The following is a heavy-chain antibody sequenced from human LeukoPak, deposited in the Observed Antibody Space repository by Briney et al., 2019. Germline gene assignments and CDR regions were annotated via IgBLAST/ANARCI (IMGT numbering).Heavy chain of an antibody. D-gene: IGHD3-10*01. V-gene: IGHV3-33*01. CDR3: VGAPYYYASGTFSPFDY. J-gene: IGHJ4*02. CDR2: IWNDGSNK. CDR1: GFTFSTYG. Sequence: GGSLRLSCAASGFTFSTYGMHWVRQAPGKGLEWVAVIWNDGSNKYYADSVKGRFTISRDNSKNTLYLQMNTLRAEDTAMYFCVGAPYYYASGTFSPFDYWGQGALVTVSS.